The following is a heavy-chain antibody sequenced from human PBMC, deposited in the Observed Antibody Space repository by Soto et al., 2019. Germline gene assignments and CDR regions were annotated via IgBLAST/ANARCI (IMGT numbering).Heavy chain of an antibody. V-gene: IGHV4-59*01. Sequence: SETLSLTCSVSGDSITNYYWTWIRQPPGKGLEWIGYIYNSGGTKYNPSLKSRVTISVDTSKNQFSLKLSSVTAADTAVYYCARELELNWFDPWGQGTLVTVSS. CDR3: ARELELNWFDP. CDR2: IYNSGGT. D-gene: IGHD1-7*01. J-gene: IGHJ5*02. CDR1: GDSITNYY.